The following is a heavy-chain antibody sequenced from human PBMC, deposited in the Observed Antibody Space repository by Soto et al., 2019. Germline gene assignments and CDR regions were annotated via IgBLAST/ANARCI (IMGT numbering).Heavy chain of an antibody. J-gene: IGHJ6*02. CDR1: GYIFVIYG. CDR2: ISPYTGNT. CDR3: VMVDNYVTPTPQDV. D-gene: IGHD3-16*01. Sequence: QVQLVQSGDEVKKPGASVKVSCKASGYIFVIYGIAWVRLAPGQGLEWMGWISPYTGNTHSATKIQGRITMTTDTSTSTAYMDLGSLTSDDTAVYYCVMVDNYVTPTPQDVWGQGTTVTVSS. V-gene: IGHV1-18*01.